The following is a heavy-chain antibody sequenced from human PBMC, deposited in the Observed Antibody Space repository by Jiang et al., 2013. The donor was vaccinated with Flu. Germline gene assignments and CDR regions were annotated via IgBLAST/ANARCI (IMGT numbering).Heavy chain of an antibody. J-gene: IGHJ5*01. CDR2: INPSDGST. Sequence: SGAEVKKPGASVKVSCKASGYTFSTYKIHWVRQAPGQGLEWMAIINPSDGSTTYAQKFQGRVAMTRDTSTTTIYMELSSLRSEDTAVYYCARDRDNYGEDSWGPGNPGHRLL. CDR3: ARDRDNYGEDS. V-gene: IGHV1-46*01. CDR1: GYTFSTYK. D-gene: IGHD4-17*01.